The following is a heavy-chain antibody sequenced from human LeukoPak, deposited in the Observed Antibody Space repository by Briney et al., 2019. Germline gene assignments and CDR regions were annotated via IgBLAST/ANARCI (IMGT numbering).Heavy chain of an antibody. Sequence: SETLSLTCAVSGGSISSSNWWSWVRQPPGKGLEWIGEIYHSGSTNYNPSLKSRVTISVDKSKNQFSLKLSSVTAADTAVYYCASSSRWELRYYFDYWGQGTLVTVSS. V-gene: IGHV4-4*02. J-gene: IGHJ4*02. D-gene: IGHD1-26*01. CDR2: IYHSGST. CDR1: GGSISSSNW. CDR3: ASSSRWELRYYFDY.